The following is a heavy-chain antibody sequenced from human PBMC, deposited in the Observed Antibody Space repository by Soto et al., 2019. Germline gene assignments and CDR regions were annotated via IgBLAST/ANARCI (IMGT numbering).Heavy chain of an antibody. D-gene: IGHD3-16*01. J-gene: IGHJ3*02. Sequence: QVQLVQSEAEVKKPGASVKVSCKASGYTITRNAMHWVRQAPGQRLEWMGWINDGKGDTKYSQNFQGRVTITGDTAANTAYMELSNLRSEDTAVYYCARGYEGVFDIWGQGTLVTVSS. CDR2: INDGKGDT. CDR1: GYTITRNA. CDR3: ARGYEGVFDI. V-gene: IGHV1-3*01.